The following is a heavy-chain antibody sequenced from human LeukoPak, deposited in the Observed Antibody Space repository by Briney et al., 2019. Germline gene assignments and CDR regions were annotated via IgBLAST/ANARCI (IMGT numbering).Heavy chain of an antibody. CDR3: ATDPYSSSWLGFDP. CDR2: FDPEDGET. D-gene: IGHD6-13*01. CDR1: GYTLTELS. V-gene: IGHV1-24*01. Sequence: ASVKVSCKVSGYTLTELSMHWVRQAPGKGLEGMGGFDPEDGETIYAQKFQGRVTMTEDTSTDTAYMELSSLRSEDTAVYYCATDPYSSSWLGFDPWGQGTLVTVSS. J-gene: IGHJ5*02.